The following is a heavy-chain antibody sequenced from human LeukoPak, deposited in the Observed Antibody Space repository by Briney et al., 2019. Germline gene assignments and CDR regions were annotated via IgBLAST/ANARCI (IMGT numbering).Heavy chain of an antibody. Sequence: GGSLRLSCAASGFTFSSYAMSWVRPAPGKGLEWVSAISGSGGSTYYADSVKGRFTFSRDNSKNTLYLQMNSLRAEDTAVYYCAKDRVVRGVTPNWFDPWGQGTLVTVSS. CDR3: AKDRVVRGVTPNWFDP. D-gene: IGHD3-10*01. V-gene: IGHV3-23*01. J-gene: IGHJ5*02. CDR2: ISGSGGST. CDR1: GFTFSSYA.